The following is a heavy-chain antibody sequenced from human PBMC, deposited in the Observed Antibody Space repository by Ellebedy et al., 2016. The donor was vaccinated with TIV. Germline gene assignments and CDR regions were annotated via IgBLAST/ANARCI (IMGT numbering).Heavy chain of an antibody. J-gene: IGHJ4*02. D-gene: IGHD2-21*01. CDR2: ISDTGDNT. V-gene: IGHV3-23*01. Sequence: GGSLRLSXAASGFTFSSNAMGWVRQAPGKGLEWVSGISDTGDNTHFADSVKGRFTISRDNSKNTLFLQMNSLRVEDTAVYFCVKGTTDPDCWGQGTLVTVSS. CDR1: GFTFSSNA. CDR3: VKGTTDPDC.